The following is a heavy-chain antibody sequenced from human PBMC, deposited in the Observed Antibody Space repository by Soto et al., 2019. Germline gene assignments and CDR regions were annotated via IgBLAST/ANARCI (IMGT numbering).Heavy chain of an antibody. CDR1: GYTFTGYY. J-gene: IGHJ6*03. D-gene: IGHD6-13*01. Sequence: ASVKVSCKASGYTFTGYYMHWVRQAPGQGLEWMGWINPNSGGTNYAQKFQGWVTMTRDTSISTAYMELSRLRSDDTAVYYCARGILAAAFFLRGGDYYYYMDFWGKGTTVTGYS. V-gene: IGHV1-2*04. CDR2: INPNSGGT. CDR3: ARGILAAAFFLRGGDYYYYMDF.